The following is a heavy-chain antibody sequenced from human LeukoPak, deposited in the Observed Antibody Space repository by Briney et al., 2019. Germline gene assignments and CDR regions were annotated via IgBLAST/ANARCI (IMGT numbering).Heavy chain of an antibody. Sequence: PGGSLRLSCAASGFTFDDYAMHWVRQAPGKGLEWVSGISWNSGSIGYADSVKGRFTISRDNAKNSLYLQVNSLRAEDTALYYCAKDVGIAVAGGWFDPWGQGTLVTVSS. CDR3: AKDVGIAVAGGWFDP. V-gene: IGHV3-9*01. D-gene: IGHD6-19*01. CDR1: GFTFDDYA. CDR2: ISWNSGSI. J-gene: IGHJ5*02.